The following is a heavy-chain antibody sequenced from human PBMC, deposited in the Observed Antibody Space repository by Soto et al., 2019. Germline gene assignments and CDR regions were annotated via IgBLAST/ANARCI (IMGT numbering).Heavy chain of an antibody. CDR1: GFTFSSYA. J-gene: IGHJ6*02. CDR3: AKKRAGPQLEGRYYYGMDV. D-gene: IGHD1-1*01. V-gene: IGHV3-30-3*02. Sequence: GGSLRLSCAASGFTFSSYAMHWVRQAPGKGLEWVAVISYDGSNKYYADSVKGRFTISRDNSKNTLYPQMNSLRAEDTAVYYCAKKRAGPQLEGRYYYGMDVWGQGTTVTVSS. CDR2: ISYDGSNK.